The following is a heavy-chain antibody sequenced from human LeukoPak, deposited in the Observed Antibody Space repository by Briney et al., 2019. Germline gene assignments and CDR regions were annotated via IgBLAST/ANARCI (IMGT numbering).Heavy chain of an antibody. CDR3: AKSSMTMVVKDCFDY. D-gene: IGHD4-23*01. Sequence: GGSLRLSCAASGFTFSSYAMSWVRQAPGTGLEWVSAISGSGGSTYYADSVKGRFTISRDNSKNTLYLQMNSLRAEDTAVYYCAKSSMTMVVKDCFDYWGQGTLVTVSS. CDR2: ISGSGGST. CDR1: GFTFSSYA. V-gene: IGHV3-23*01. J-gene: IGHJ4*02.